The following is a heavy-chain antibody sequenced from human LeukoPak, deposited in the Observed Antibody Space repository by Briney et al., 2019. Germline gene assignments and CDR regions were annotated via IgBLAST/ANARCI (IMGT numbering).Heavy chain of an antibody. V-gene: IGHV4-39*07. CDR1: GGSISSSSYY. D-gene: IGHD3-22*01. J-gene: IGHJ3*02. Sequence: PSETLSLTCSVSGGSISSSSYYWGWIRQPPGKGLEWIGTFHYSGSTYYNPSLKSRVTISVDTSKNQFSLKLSSVTAADTAVYYCARDKVSGYYDSSGYYFGHDAFDIWGQGTMVTVSS. CDR2: FHYSGST. CDR3: ARDKVSGYYDSSGYYFGHDAFDI.